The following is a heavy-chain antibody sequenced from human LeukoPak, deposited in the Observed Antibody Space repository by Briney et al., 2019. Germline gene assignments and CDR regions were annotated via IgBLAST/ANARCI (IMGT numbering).Heavy chain of an antibody. Sequence: VASVKVSCKASGYTFTSYDINWVRQVTGQGLEWMGWMNPKSGNTGYAQKFQGRVTITRNTSISTAYMEVSSLRYEDTAVYYCARRAVDNSYYYYMDVWGKGATVTVSS. J-gene: IGHJ6*03. CDR1: GYTFTSYD. V-gene: IGHV1-8*03. CDR2: MNPKSGNT. CDR3: ARRAVDNSYYYYMDV. D-gene: IGHD6-19*01.